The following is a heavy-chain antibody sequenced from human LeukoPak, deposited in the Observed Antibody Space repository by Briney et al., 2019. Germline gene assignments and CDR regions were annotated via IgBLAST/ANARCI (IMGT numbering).Heavy chain of an antibody. Sequence: ASVKVSCKASGYTFTSYYMHWVRQAPGQGLEWMGIINPSGGSTSYAQKFQGRVTMTRDASTSTVYMELSSLRSEDTAVYYCARDRGIAGGFDYWGQGTLVTVSS. CDR3: ARDRGIAGGFDY. J-gene: IGHJ4*02. CDR1: GYTFTSYY. D-gene: IGHD6-13*01. V-gene: IGHV1-46*01. CDR2: INPSGGST.